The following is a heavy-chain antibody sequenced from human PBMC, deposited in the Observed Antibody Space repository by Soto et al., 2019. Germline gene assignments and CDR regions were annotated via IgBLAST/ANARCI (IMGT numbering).Heavy chain of an antibody. CDR3: TKDPGYIAARSY. V-gene: IGHV3-15*01. Sequence: GGSLRLSCAASGFTFSNAWMSWVRQAPGKGLEWVGRIKSKTDGGTTDYAAPVKGRFTISRDDSKNTLYLQMNSLKTEDTAVYYCTKDPGYIAARSYWGQGTLVTVSS. CDR2: IKSKTDGGTT. D-gene: IGHD6-6*01. CDR1: GFTFSNAW. J-gene: IGHJ4*02.